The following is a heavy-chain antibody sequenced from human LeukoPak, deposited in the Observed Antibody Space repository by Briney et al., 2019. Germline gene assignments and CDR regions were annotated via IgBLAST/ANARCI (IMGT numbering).Heavy chain of an antibody. V-gene: IGHV3-21*01. CDR1: GFTFSSYS. J-gene: IGHJ5*02. CDR2: ISSSSSYI. CDR3: ARSGVAGPPMGWFDP. Sequence: SGGSLRLSCAASGFTFSSYSMNWVRQAPGKGLEWVSSISSSSSYIYYADSVKGRFTISRDNAKNSLYLQMNSLRAEDPAVYYCARSGVAGPPMGWFDPWGQGTLVTVSS. D-gene: IGHD6-19*01.